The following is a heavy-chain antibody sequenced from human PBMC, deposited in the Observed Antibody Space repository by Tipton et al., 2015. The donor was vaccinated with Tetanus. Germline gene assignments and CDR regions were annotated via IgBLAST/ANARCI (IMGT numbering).Heavy chain of an antibody. Sequence: GSLRLSCVASGFTFRRYSMSWVRQAPAKGLEWVSSISSSGDSTHYADSVKGRATISRDDSKNTVYLELESQRPEDTAMYHCAKGAEAFDVWGQGTMVTVS. J-gene: IGHJ3*01. CDR1: GFTFRRYS. CDR2: ISSSGDST. CDR3: AKGAEAFDV. V-gene: IGHV3-23*01.